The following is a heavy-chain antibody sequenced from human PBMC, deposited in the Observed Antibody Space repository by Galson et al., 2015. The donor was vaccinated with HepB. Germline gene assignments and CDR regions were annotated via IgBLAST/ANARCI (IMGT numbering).Heavy chain of an antibody. J-gene: IGHJ6*02. D-gene: IGHD2-15*01. CDR1: GGTFSSYA. Sequence: SVKVSCKASGGTFSSYAISWVRQAPGQGLEWMGGIIPIFGTANYAQKFQGRVTITADESTSTAYMELSSLRSEDTAVYYCARGKGICSGGSCYYYYYGMDVWGQGTTVTVSS. V-gene: IGHV1-69*13. CDR3: ARGKGICSGGSCYYYYYGMDV. CDR2: IIPIFGTA.